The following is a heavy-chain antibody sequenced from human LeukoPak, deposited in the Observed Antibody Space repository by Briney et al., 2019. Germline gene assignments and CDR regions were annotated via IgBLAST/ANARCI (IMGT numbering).Heavy chain of an antibody. CDR2: MYHSGTA. CDR1: GYSISSGYY. CDR3: ARYYGSGSFDQ. J-gene: IGHJ4*02. V-gene: IGHV4-38-2*02. Sequence: SGTLSLTCTVSGYSISSGYYWGWIRQPPGKGPEWIGNMYHSGTAHYNPSLKSRVTISIDTSKNQFSLRLSSVTAADTAVYYCARYYGSGSFDQWGQGTLVTVSS. D-gene: IGHD3-10*01.